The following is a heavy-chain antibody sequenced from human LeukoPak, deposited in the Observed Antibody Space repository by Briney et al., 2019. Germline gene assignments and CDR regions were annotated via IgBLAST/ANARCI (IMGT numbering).Heavy chain of an antibody. CDR1: GFPVSSNY. J-gene: IGHJ4*02. Sequence: GGSLRLSCAASGFPVSSNYMSWVRQAPGKGLEWVSVIYSGGSTYYADSVKGRFTISRDNSRNTVYLQMNSLRVEDTAVYYCAKSGLGSPYDYWGQGTLVTVSS. V-gene: IGHV3-66*01. CDR3: AKSGLGSPYDY. D-gene: IGHD3-16*01. CDR2: IYSGGST.